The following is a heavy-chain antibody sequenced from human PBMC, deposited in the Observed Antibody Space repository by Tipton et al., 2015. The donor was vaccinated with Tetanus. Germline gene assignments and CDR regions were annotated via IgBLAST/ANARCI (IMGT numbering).Heavy chain of an antibody. CDR3: ARGGSYLGIYYYYAMDV. CDR2: IIPSLGST. CDR1: GDTFSSYA. D-gene: IGHD1-26*01. J-gene: IGHJ6*01. V-gene: IGHV1-69*01. Sequence: QLVQSGAEVKKPGSSVKVSCKASGDTFSSYAISWMRQAPGQGLEWMGGIIPSLGSTTYAPKFQGRITITADEVTTTAYMEVGSLTSEDTAVFYCARGGSYLGIYYYYAMDVWGQGTTVTVSS.